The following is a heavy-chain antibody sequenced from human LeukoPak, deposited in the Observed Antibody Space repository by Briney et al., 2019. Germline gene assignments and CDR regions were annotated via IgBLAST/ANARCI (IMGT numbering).Heavy chain of an antibody. Sequence: GASVKVSRKASGYTFTSYGISWVRQAPGQGLEWMGWISAYDGNTNYAQKLQGRVTMTTDTSTSTAYMELRSLRSDDTAVYYCARETYYDSSGYPPTNYYYGMDVWGQGTTVTVSS. V-gene: IGHV1-18*01. CDR3: ARETYYDSSGYPPTNYYYGMDV. D-gene: IGHD3-22*01. CDR2: ISAYDGNT. CDR1: GYTFTSYG. J-gene: IGHJ6*02.